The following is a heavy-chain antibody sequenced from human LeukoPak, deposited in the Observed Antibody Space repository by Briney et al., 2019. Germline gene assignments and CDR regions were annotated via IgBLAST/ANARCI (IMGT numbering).Heavy chain of an antibody. CDR1: GGTFSSYA. D-gene: IGHD6-19*01. Sequence: SVKVSCKASGGTFSSYAISWVRQAPGQGLEWMGGIIPIFGTANYAQKFQGRVTITADESTSTAYMELSSLRSEDTAVYYCARSDIAVAGIFDYWGQGTLVAVSS. CDR3: ARSDIAVAGIFDY. CDR2: IIPIFGTA. J-gene: IGHJ4*02. V-gene: IGHV1-69*01.